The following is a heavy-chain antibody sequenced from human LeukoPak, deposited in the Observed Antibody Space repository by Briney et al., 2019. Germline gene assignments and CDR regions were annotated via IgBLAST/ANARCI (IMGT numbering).Heavy chain of an antibody. V-gene: IGHV4-59*01. CDR2: IYYSGST. Sequence: SETLSLTCTVSGGSMSSYYWSWIRQHPGKGLEWIGYIYYSGSTNYNPSLKSRVTISVDTSKNQFSLKLSSVTAADTAVYYCASMTTVTSFDYWGQGTLVTVSS. CDR1: GGSMSSYY. CDR3: ASMTTVTSFDY. J-gene: IGHJ4*02. D-gene: IGHD4-17*01.